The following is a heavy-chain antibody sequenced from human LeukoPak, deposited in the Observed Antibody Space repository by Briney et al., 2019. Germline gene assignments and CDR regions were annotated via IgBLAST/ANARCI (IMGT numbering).Heavy chain of an antibody. Sequence: GGSLRLSCAASGFTFRSYEMNWVRQAPGKGLEWVSYISSSGSTIYYADSVKGRFTISRDNAKNSLYLQMNSLRAEDTAVYYCARSPDGWFDPWGQGTLVTVSS. CDR1: GFTFRSYE. J-gene: IGHJ5*02. CDR2: ISSSGSTI. V-gene: IGHV3-48*03. CDR3: ARSPDGWFDP. D-gene: IGHD5-24*01.